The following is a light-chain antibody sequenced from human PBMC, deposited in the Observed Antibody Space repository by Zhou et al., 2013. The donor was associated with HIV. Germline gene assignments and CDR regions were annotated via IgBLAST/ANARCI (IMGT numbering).Light chain of an antibody. CDR1: QAISNS. CDR2: AAS. V-gene: IGKV1-9*01. CDR3: QQADT. J-gene: IGKJ2*01. Sequence: DIQMTQSPSSLSASVGDRVTITCRASQAISNSLAWYQQKPGKAPKLLIYAASTLQSGVPSRFSGSGSGTDFTFTISSLQPEDFATYYCQQADTFGQGTKMEIK.